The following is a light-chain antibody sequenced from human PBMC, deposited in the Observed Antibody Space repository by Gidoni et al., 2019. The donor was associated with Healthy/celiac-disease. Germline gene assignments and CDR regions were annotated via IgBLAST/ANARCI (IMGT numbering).Light chain of an antibody. CDR1: QSISSY. CDR2: AAS. V-gene: IGKV1-39*01. CDR3: QQSYSTPPLT. J-gene: IGKJ4*01. Sequence: DIQMTQSPSSLSASVGDRVTITGRASQSISSYLNWYQQKPGKAPKLLIYAASSLQSWVPSRFSGSGSGTDFTLTISSLQPEDFATYYCQQSYSTPPLTFGGGTKVEIK.